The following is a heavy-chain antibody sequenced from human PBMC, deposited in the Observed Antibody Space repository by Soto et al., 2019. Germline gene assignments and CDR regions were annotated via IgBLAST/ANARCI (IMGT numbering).Heavy chain of an antibody. CDR3: ARGSKGSSWFSASYHFDS. J-gene: IGHJ4*02. CDR2: ITSPGTTV. D-gene: IGHD6-13*01. V-gene: IGHV3-11*01. Sequence: QVQLVESGGGLVTPGGSLRLSCAASAFTFSDYYITWIRQSPGKGLEWVSYITSPGTTVYYADSVKGRFTISRDNTKNSLYLQMNSLRAEDTAVYYCARGSKGSSWFSASYHFDSWGQGTLVTVSS. CDR1: AFTFSDYY.